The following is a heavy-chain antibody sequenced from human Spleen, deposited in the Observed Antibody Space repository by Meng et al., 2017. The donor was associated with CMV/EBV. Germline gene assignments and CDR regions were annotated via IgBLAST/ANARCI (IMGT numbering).Heavy chain of an antibody. CDR3: ARGGYYYGSGSYPDNY. V-gene: IGHV4-61*02. J-gene: IGHJ4*02. Sequence: QGALQESGPGLVKPSQTLSLTCTVSGGSISSGSYYWSWIRQPAGKGLEWIGRIYTSGSTNYNPSLKSRVTISVDTSKNQFSLKLSSVTAADTAVYYCARGGYYYGSGSYPDNYWGQGTLVTVSS. D-gene: IGHD3-10*01. CDR2: IYTSGST. CDR1: GGSISSGSYY.